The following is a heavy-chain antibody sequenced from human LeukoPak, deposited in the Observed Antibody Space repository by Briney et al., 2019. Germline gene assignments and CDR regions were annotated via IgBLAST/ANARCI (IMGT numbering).Heavy chain of an antibody. J-gene: IGHJ4*02. Sequence: PGGSLRLSCAASGFTFSSYAMHWVRQDPGKGLEWVAVISYDGSNKYYADSVKGRFTISRDNSKNTLYLQMNSLRAEDTAVYYCARSRGTAMVFDYWGQGTLVTVSS. CDR3: ARSRGTAMVFDY. D-gene: IGHD5-18*01. CDR2: ISYDGSNK. V-gene: IGHV3-30*04. CDR1: GFTFSSYA.